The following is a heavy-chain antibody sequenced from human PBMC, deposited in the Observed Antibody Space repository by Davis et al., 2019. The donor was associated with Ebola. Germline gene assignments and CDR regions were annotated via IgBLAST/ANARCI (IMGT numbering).Heavy chain of an antibody. V-gene: IGHV4-59*01. CDR2: IYYGGTT. D-gene: IGHD2-2*01. CDR3: ARRSTRLVPAATERWFDA. CDR1: GDSMNNAY. Sequence: SETLSLTCTVSGDSMNNAYWSWIRQPPGKGLEWIGNIYYGGTTNYNPSLKSRVTISVDTSKNQFSLNVNSVTAADTAMYYCARRSTRLVPAATERWFDAWGQGTLVTVSA. J-gene: IGHJ5*02.